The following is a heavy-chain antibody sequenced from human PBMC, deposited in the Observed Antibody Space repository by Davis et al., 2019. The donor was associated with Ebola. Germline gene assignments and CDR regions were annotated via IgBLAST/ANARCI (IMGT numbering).Heavy chain of an antibody. CDR3: ARGPHLYYAFWSGSPRENWFDP. J-gene: IGHJ5*02. CDR1: GYTFTSYG. V-gene: IGHV1-18*01. CDR2: ISAYNGNT. D-gene: IGHD3-3*01. Sequence: ASVKVSCKASGYTFTSYGISWVRQAPGQGLEWMGWISAYNGNTNYAQKLQGRVTMTTDTSTSTAYMELRSLRSDDTAVYYCARGPHLYYAFWSGSPRENWFDPWGQGTLVTVSS.